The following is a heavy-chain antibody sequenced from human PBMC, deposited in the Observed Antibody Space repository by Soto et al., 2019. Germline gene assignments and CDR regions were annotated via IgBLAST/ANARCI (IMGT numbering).Heavy chain of an antibody. D-gene: IGHD3-10*01. J-gene: IGHJ6*02. V-gene: IGHV1-69-2*01. Sequence: EVQLVQSGAEVQKPGATVTISCKVSGYTFSDYYMNWVRQAPGKGLEWMVLVDPGDGGTAYAESFKGRATITADTSIDTAYMELTSLRSDDTAVYYCATGDESWRTSLGRGVTPGRYYGMDVWGQGTTVTVPS. CDR2: VDPGDGGT. CDR3: ATGDESWRTSLGRGVTPGRYYGMDV. CDR1: GYTFSDYY.